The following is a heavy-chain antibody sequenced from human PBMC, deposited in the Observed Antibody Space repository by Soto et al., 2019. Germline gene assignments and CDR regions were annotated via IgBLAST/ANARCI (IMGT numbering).Heavy chain of an antibody. D-gene: IGHD3-22*01. Sequence: GGSLRLSCAASGFTFSSYSMNWVRQAPGKGLEWVSSISSSSSYIYYADSVKGRFTISRDNARNSLYLQMNSLRAEDTAVYYCARDTYYYDSVLAFDYWGQGTLVTVSS. CDR1: GFTFSSYS. CDR3: ARDTYYYDSVLAFDY. CDR2: ISSSSSYI. V-gene: IGHV3-21*01. J-gene: IGHJ4*02.